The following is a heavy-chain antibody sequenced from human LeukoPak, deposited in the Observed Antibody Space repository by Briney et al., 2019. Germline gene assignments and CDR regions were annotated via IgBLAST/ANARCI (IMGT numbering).Heavy chain of an antibody. V-gene: IGHV3-43*02. D-gene: IGHD3-3*01. CDR3: AKGHFGAGHY. Sequence: GGSLRLSCAASRFTFGDYTMHWFRQPPGRGLQWVSLITGDGGTTSYAGSVKGRFTISRDDSKNSLYLHMNSLGNEDTALYYCAKGHFGAGHYWGQGTLVTVSS. CDR1: RFTFGDYT. J-gene: IGHJ4*02. CDR2: ITGDGGTT.